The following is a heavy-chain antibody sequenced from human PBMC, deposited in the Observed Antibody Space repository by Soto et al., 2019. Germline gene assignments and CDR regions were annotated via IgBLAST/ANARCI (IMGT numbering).Heavy chain of an antibody. J-gene: IGHJ5*02. Sequence: QVQLVQSGAEVKKPGASVKVSCKASGYTFTGYDINWVRQATGQGLEWMGWMNPNSGNTGYAQKFQGRVTMTRNTSISTAYMELSSLRSEDTAVYYCARGGYCSSTSCYPSNWFDPWGQGTLVTVSS. V-gene: IGHV1-8*01. CDR3: ARGGYCSSTSCYPSNWFDP. CDR1: GYTFTGYD. CDR2: MNPNSGNT. D-gene: IGHD2-2*01.